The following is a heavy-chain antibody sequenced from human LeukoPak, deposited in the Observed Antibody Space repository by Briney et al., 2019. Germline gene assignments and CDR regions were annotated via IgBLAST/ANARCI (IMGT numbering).Heavy chain of an antibody. V-gene: IGHV3-23*01. Sequence: PGGSLRLSCAASGFTFINYAMIWVRQAPGKGLEWVSTISSSGANTHYADSVKGRFTVSTDNSKNTVSLQMNSLRAEDTAIYYCANGFYYPSYYFTYWGQGTLVTVAS. D-gene: IGHD3-10*01. CDR1: GFTFINYA. CDR2: ISSSGANT. CDR3: ANGFYYPSYYFTY. J-gene: IGHJ4*02.